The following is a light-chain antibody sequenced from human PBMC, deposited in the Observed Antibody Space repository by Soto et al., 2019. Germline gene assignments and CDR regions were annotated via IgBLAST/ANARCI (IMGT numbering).Light chain of an antibody. CDR3: ATWDDSLNGDVV. CDR1: SSNIGRKT. CDR2: QND. V-gene: IGLV1-44*01. J-gene: IGLJ2*01. Sequence: QSVLTQAPSMYATPGQWGTISCYGSSSNIGRKTVNWFQQLPGTAPKLLIFQNDQRPSGVPDRFSGSKSGTSSSLAITGLQSEDEADYYCATWDDSLNGDVVVGGGTKVTV.